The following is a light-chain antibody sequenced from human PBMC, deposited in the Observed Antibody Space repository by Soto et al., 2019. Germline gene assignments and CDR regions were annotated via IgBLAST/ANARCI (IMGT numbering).Light chain of an antibody. Sequence: EIVLTQSPGTLSLSAGERATLSCRASQSVSSSFLAWYQQNPGQASRLLIDAASSRATGTPARFSGSGSRTDFTLTISSLEPEDFAVYYCQQRSNWPTITFGQGTRLEI. V-gene: IGKV3D-20*02. CDR3: QQRSNWPTIT. CDR1: QSVSSSF. CDR2: AAS. J-gene: IGKJ5*01.